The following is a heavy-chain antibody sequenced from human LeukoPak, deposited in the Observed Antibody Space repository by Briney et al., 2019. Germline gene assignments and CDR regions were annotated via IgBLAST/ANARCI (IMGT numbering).Heavy chain of an antibody. V-gene: IGHV5-51*01. J-gene: IGHJ4*02. CDR2: IYPGDSDV. Sequence: GESLKISCKGSGYSSTTYWIGWVRQMPGKGLERMGIIYPGDSDVRYSPSFQGQVTISADKSISTAYLQWSSLEASDTAMYYCARTYCGGDCYYSYFDYWGQGTLVTVSS. CDR1: GYSSTTYW. D-gene: IGHD2-21*02. CDR3: ARTYCGGDCYYSYFDY.